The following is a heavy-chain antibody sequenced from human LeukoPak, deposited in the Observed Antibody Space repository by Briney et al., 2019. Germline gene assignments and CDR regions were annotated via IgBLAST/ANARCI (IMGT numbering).Heavy chain of an antibody. D-gene: IGHD1/OR15-1a*01. CDR1: GGSISSYY. Sequence: SETLSLTCTVSGGSISSYYWCWIRQPPGKGLEWIGYIYYSGSTNYNPSLKSRVTISVDTSKNQFSLKLSSVTAADTAVYYCARVEATNDYYYYGMDVWGKGTTVTVSS. CDR2: IYYSGST. J-gene: IGHJ6*04. V-gene: IGHV4-59*01. CDR3: ARVEATNDYYYYGMDV.